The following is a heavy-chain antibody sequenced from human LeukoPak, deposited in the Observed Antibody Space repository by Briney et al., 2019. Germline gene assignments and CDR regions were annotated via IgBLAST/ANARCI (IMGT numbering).Heavy chain of an antibody. V-gene: IGHV3-48*04. CDR1: GFTFSSYS. CDR2: ISSSSSTI. Sequence: GGSLRLSCAASGFTFSSYSMNWVRQAPGKGLEWVSYISSSSSTIYYADSVKGRFTISRDNAKNSLYLQMNSLRAEDTAVYYCARGASQLSYGSGTWWFDPWGQGTLVTVSS. J-gene: IGHJ5*02. CDR3: ARGASQLSYGSGTWWFDP. D-gene: IGHD3-10*01.